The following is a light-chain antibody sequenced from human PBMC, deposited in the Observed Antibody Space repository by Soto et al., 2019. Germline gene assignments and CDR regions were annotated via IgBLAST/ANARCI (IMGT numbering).Light chain of an antibody. CDR3: QRYDSLPPT. V-gene: IGKV1-33*01. Sequence: DIQMTQSPSSLSASVGDRVTITCQASRDIGKYLNWFQEKPGKAPKLLIYDASNLQTGVPSRFSGRGSGTVFTFTISSQQPEDFATYYCQRYDSLPPTFGQGTRLEI. CDR2: DAS. CDR1: RDIGKY. J-gene: IGKJ5*01.